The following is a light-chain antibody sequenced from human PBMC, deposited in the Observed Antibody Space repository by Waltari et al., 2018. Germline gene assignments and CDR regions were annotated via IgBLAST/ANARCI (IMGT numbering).Light chain of an antibody. CDR3: QTSDTSLSWV. CDR2: GNI. V-gene: IGLV1-40*01. CDR1: TSNIGASYD. J-gene: IGLJ3*02. Sequence: HSILTQPPSVSGAPGQRVTLSCTGSTSNIGASYDVHWYQQVPGTAPKVLIFGNINRPAGVPDRFSGSRSGTSASLAITGLQAEDEADYYCQTSDTSLSWVFGGGTKLTVL.